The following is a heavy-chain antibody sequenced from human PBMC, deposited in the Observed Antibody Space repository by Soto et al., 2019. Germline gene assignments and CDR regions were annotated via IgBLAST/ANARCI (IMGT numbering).Heavy chain of an antibody. D-gene: IGHD1-7*01. CDR2: MDPSRGNT. Sequence: ASVKVSCKASGYTFTTYDIHWVRQGTGQGLEWMGWMDPSRGNTGYAQKFQGRVSMTRSCSISAAYMELPTLICEDTAVYFSGRGRWYNWIYAGSPWGEGTRVT. J-gene: IGHJ5*02. V-gene: IGHV1-8*01. CDR1: GYTFTTYD. CDR3: GRGRWYNWIYAGSP.